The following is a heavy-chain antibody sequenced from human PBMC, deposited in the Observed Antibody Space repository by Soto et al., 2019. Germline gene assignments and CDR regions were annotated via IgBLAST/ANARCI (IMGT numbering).Heavy chain of an antibody. Sequence: GGSLRLSCAASGFTFSSYWMHWVRQAPGKGLVWVSRINSDGSSTSYADSVKGRFTISRDNAKNTLYLQMNSLRAEDTAVYYCARAGDCGGDCYYYYGMDVWGQGTMVTVSS. CDR3: ARAGDCGGDCYYYYGMDV. V-gene: IGHV3-74*01. CDR2: INSDGSST. D-gene: IGHD2-21*02. J-gene: IGHJ6*02. CDR1: GFTFSSYW.